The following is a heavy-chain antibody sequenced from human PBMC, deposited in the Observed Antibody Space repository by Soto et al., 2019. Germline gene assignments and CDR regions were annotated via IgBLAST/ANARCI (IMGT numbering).Heavy chain of an antibody. Sequence: QVQLVQSGAEVKKPGASVKVSCKASGYTFTSCGITWVRQAPGQGLEWMGWISVYNGKTNYAQKLQGRVTVTRDTSTNTAYMELRSLRSDVTAVYYCAKDDYGKNDGDSLEMWGQGTMVTVSS. CDR2: ISVYNGKT. D-gene: IGHD4-17*01. CDR1: GYTFTSCG. J-gene: IGHJ3*02. CDR3: AKDDYGKNDGDSLEM. V-gene: IGHV1-18*01.